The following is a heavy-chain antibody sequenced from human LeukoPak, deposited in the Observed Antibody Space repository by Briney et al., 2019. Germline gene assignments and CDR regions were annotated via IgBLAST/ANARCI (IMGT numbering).Heavy chain of an antibody. J-gene: IGHJ4*02. V-gene: IGHV1-18*01. D-gene: IGHD2-15*01. CDR1: GYTFTSYG. Sequence: ASVKVSCKASGYTFTSYGISWVRQAPGQGLEWMGWISAYNGNTNYAQKLQGRVTMTTDTSTSTAYMELRSLRSDDTAVYYCARVYCSGGSCYVGGSLVYWGQGTLVTVSS. CDR3: ARVYCSGGSCYVGGSLVY. CDR2: ISAYNGNT.